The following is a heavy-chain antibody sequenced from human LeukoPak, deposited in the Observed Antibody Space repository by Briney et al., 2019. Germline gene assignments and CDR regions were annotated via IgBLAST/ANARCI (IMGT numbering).Heavy chain of an antibody. Sequence: SETLSLTCAVYGGSFSGYHWSWIRQPPGKGLEWIGEINHSGSTNYNPSLKSRVTISVDTSKNQFSLKLSSVTAADTAVYYCARGQGYCSGGSCYRSGRIDYWGQGTLVTVSS. J-gene: IGHJ4*02. CDR1: GGSFSGYH. CDR2: INHSGST. V-gene: IGHV4-34*01. D-gene: IGHD2-15*01. CDR3: ARGQGYCSGGSCYRSGRIDY.